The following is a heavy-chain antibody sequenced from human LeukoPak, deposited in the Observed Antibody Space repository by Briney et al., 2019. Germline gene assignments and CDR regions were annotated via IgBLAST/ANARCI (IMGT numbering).Heavy chain of an antibody. D-gene: IGHD4-17*01. V-gene: IGHV3-66*01. J-gene: IGHJ4*02. CDR3: ARASTTVPNLLDN. CDR1: GGTVSSNH. CDR2: IRSGDSA. Sequence: PGGSLRHSCAVSGGTVSSNHMGWVRQGPGMGLEWVSFIRSGDSADYADSVKGRFTISRDNAKNTLYLQMNSLRAEDTAVYFCARASTTVPNLLDNWGQGTLVTVSS.